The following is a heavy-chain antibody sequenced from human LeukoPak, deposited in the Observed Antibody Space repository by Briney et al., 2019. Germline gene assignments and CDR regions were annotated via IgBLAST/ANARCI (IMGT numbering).Heavy chain of an antibody. J-gene: IGHJ4*02. CDR2: FDPEDGET. V-gene: IGHV1-24*01. Sequence: ASVKVSCKVSGYTLTELSMHWVRQAPGKGLEWMGGFDPEDGETIYAQKFQGRVTMTEDTSTDTAYMELSSLRSEDTAVYYCARAERYYYGSGSYYNEYWGQGTLVTVSS. CDR3: ARAERYYYGSGSYYNEY. CDR1: GYTLTELS. D-gene: IGHD3-10*01.